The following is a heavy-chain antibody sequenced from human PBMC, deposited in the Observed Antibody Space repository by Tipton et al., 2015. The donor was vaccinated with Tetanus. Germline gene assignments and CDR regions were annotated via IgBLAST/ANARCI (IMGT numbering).Heavy chain of an antibody. J-gene: IGHJ4*02. D-gene: IGHD4-17*01. Sequence: TLSLTCSVSGGSISTYYWSWIRQPPGKGLEWIGSVYYSGSTNYSPSLQSRVTISVDTSKNQFFLILSSVTAADTAVYYCARADYDDYAAHFDYWGQGGLVTVSS. CDR1: GGSISTYY. CDR2: VYYSGST. CDR3: ARADYDDYAAHFDY. V-gene: IGHV4-59*01.